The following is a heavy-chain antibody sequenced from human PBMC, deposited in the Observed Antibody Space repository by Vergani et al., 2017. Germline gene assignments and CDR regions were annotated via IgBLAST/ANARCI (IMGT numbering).Heavy chain of an antibody. D-gene: IGHD3-3*01. CDR3: AHTGLEWLSPNPSDVYYYYGMDV. Sequence: QITLKESGPTLVKPTQTLTLTCTFSGFSLSTSGVGVGWIRQPPGKALEWLALIYWDDDKRYSPSLKSRLTITKDTSKNQVVLTMTNMDPVDTATYYCAHTGLEWLSPNPSDVYYYYGMDVWGQGTTVTVSS. J-gene: IGHJ6*02. CDR2: IYWDDDK. V-gene: IGHV2-5*02. CDR1: GFSLSTSGVG.